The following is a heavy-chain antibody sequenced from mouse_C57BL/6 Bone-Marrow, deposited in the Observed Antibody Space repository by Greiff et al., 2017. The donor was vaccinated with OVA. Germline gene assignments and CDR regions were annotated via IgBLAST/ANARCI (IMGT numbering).Heavy chain of an antibody. V-gene: IGHV1-7*01. D-gene: IGHD2-1*01. CDR3: ASYYGNFDWYFDV. CDR2: INPSIGYT. J-gene: IGHJ1*03. Sequence: QVQLQQPGAELVKPGASVKVSCKASGYTFTSYWMHWVKQRPGQGLEWIGYINPSIGYTKYNQKFKNKATLTADKSSSTSYMQLSSLTYEDAAVYYCASYYGNFDWYFDVWGTGTTVTVSS. CDR1: GYTFTSYW.